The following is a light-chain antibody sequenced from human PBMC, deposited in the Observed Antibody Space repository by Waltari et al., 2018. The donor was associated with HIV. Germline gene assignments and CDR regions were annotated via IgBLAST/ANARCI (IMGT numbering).Light chain of an antibody. J-gene: IGLJ3*02. Sequence: QSVLTQPASVSGSPGQSITISCTGTSSDVGGYDYVSWYQQHPGKAPKLMIYDVTNRPSGISNRFSGSKSGNTASLTISGLQAEDEADYYCSSYTTSSRVFGGGTKVTVL. CDR3: SSYTTSSRV. V-gene: IGLV2-14*03. CDR1: SSDVGGYDY. CDR2: DVT.